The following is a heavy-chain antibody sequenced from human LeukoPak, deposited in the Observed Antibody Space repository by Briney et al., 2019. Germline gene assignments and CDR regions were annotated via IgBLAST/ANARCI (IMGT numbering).Heavy chain of an antibody. CDR1: GVSITVVT. V-gene: IGHV4-38-2*01. D-gene: IGHD3-10*01. J-gene: IGHJ6*02. CDR2: ISISGST. Sequence: SGSLSLSCAVSGVSITVVTWGGICDSPGEGVGWSGRISISGSTYYNPSLKSRVTISVDTSKNQFSLKLSSVTAADTAVYYCARGGTMVRGELYGMDVWGQGTTVTVSS. CDR3: ARGGTMVRGELYGMDV.